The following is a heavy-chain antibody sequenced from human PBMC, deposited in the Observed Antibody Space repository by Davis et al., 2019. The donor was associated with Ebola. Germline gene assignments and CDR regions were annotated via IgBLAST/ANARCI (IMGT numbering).Heavy chain of an antibody. CDR1: GFTFSSYG. Sequence: GESLKISCAASGFTFSSYGMHWVRQAPGKGLEWVAVISYDGSNKYYADSVKGRFTISRDNSKNTLYLQMNSLRAEDTAVYYCAKDADRAGYYYYYGMDVWGQGTTVTVSS. CDR2: ISYDGSNK. D-gene: IGHD3-22*01. J-gene: IGHJ6*02. CDR3: AKDADRAGYYYYYGMDV. V-gene: IGHV3-30*18.